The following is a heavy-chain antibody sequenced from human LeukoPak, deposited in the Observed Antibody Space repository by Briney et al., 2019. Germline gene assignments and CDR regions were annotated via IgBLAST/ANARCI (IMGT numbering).Heavy chain of an antibody. V-gene: IGHV4-38-2*02. J-gene: IGHJ4*02. D-gene: IGHD2-2*02. CDR2: IYHSGSS. CDR3: VRYCSSTTCYTRAVDY. CDR1: GYSITSGYS. Sequence: SETLSLTCTVSGYSITSGYSWAWIRQPRGEVLGWIRSIYHSGSSYYKPSLRSRVTISVDTSKNQFYLQLSSVTAANTAVYHCVRYCSSTTCYTRAVDYWGQGTLVTVSS.